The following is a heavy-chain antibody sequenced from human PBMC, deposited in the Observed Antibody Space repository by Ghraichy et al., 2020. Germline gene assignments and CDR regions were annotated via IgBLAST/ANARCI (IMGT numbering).Heavy chain of an antibody. D-gene: IGHD2-8*01. J-gene: IGHJ6*02. CDR2: IYYRGRT. CDR3: ARATNPNYYSYYAMDV. CDR1: SGSVSSGSYF. Sequence: ETLSLTCSVSSGSVSSGSYFWSWIRQPPGKGLEWIGHIYYRGRTDYNPSLKSRLTISVDTSKNQFSLKLTSVTTADTAVYYCARATNPNYYSYYAMDVWGQGTTVTVSS. V-gene: IGHV4-61*01.